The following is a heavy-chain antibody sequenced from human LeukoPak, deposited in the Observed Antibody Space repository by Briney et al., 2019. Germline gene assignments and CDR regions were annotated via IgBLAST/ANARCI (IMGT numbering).Heavy chain of an antibody. CDR1: GGTFSSYA. CDR2: IIPIFGTA. Sequence: GASVKVSCKASGGTFSSYAISWVRQAPGQGLEWMGGIIPIFGTANYAQKFQGRVTITADESTSTAYMELSSLRSEDTAVYYCARGDHYYDSSGRHDAFDIWGQGTMVTVSS. CDR3: ARGDHYYDSSGRHDAFDI. D-gene: IGHD3-22*01. V-gene: IGHV1-69*13. J-gene: IGHJ3*02.